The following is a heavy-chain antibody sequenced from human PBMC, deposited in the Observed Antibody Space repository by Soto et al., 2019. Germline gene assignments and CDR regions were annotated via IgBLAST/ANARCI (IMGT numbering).Heavy chain of an antibody. CDR1: GGSISSSSYC. CDR3: ARHGTPTALYSSGSYDAFDI. V-gene: IGHV4-39*01. Sequence: SETLSLTCTGSGGSISSSSYCWGWIRQPPGKGLEWIGSIYYSGSTYYNPSLKSRVTISVDTSKNQFSLKLSSATAADTAVYYCARHGTPTALYSSGSYDAFDIWGQGTMVTVSS. D-gene: IGHD6-19*01. J-gene: IGHJ3*02. CDR2: IYYSGST.